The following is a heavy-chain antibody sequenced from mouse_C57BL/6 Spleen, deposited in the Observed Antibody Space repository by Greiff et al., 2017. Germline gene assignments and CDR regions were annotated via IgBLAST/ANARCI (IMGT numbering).Heavy chain of an antibody. V-gene: IGHV1-26*01. J-gene: IGHJ3*01. CDR1: GYTFTDYY. D-gene: IGHD2-4*01. CDR3: AYDYDRKGFAY. Sequence: EVQLQQSGPELVKPGASVKISCKASGYTFTDYYMNWVKQSHGKSLEWIGDINPNNGGTSYNQKFKGKATLTVDKSSSTAYMELRSLTSEDSAVYYCAYDYDRKGFAYGGQGTLVTVSA. CDR2: INPNNGGT.